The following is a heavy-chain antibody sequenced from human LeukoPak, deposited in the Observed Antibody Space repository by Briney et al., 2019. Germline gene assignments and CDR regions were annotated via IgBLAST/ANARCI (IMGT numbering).Heavy chain of an antibody. CDR3: ARGSYYYDSSGYSRVDAFDI. CDR1: GGSISSSHHY. CDR2: IYYTGST. V-gene: IGHV4-39*01. D-gene: IGHD3-22*01. Sequence: PSETLSLTYTVSGGSISSSHHYWGWICQPPGKGLEWIGSIYYTGSTYYNPSLKSRVTISADTSKNQFSLKLSSVTAADTAVYYCARGSYYYDSSGYSRVDAFDIWGQETMVTVSS. J-gene: IGHJ3*02.